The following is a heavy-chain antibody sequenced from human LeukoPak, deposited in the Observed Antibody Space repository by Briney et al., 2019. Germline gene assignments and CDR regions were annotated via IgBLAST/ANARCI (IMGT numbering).Heavy chain of an antibody. D-gene: IGHD6-19*01. CDR2: IIPILGIA. J-gene: IGHJ3*02. V-gene: IGHV1-69*02. CDR1: GGTFSSYT. Sequence: SVKVSCKASGGTFSSYTISWVRQDPGQGLEWMGRIIPILGIANYAQKFQGTVTITADKSTSTAYMELSSLRSEDTAVYYCADGYSSGQDAFDIWGQGTMVTVSS. CDR3: ADGYSSGQDAFDI.